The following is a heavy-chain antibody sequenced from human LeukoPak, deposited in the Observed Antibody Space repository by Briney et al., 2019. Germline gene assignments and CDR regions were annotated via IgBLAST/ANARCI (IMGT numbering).Heavy chain of an antibody. CDR1: GYPFSAHF. CDR2: IDTTTGSP. J-gene: IGHJ4*02. V-gene: IGHV7-4-1*02. Sequence: ASVKVSCKASGYPFSAHFLNWVRQAPGQGLEWMGNIDTTTGSPRYAQDFTGRFVFSLDTSVSTAYLQITSLKAVDTAAYYCVRGTPTPGMDYWGQGTQVTVSS. D-gene: IGHD3-10*01. CDR3: VRGTPTPGMDY.